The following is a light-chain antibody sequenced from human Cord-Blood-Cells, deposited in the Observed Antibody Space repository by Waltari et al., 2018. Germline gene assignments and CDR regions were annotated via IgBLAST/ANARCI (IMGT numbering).Light chain of an antibody. Sequence: QSALTQPASVSGSPGQSITISCTGNSSDVGSYNLVYWYQQPPGKAPKLMIYEGSKRPSRVSNRYVGSKSVNAASLTISGLQAEDEADYYCCSYAGSSTWVFGGGTKLTVL. CDR3: CSYAGSSTWV. J-gene: IGLJ3*02. CDR2: EGS. CDR1: SSDVGSYNL. V-gene: IGLV2-23*01.